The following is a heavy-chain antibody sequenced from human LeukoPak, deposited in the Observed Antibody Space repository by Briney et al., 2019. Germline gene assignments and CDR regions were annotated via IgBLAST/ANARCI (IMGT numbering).Heavy chain of an antibody. Sequence: ASVKVSCKASGYTFTSYAMNWVRQAPGQGLEWMGWINTNTGNPTYAQGFTGRFVFSLDTSVSTAYLQISSLKAEDTAVYYCARDVLLWFGEFKNWFDPWGQGTLVTVSS. CDR3: ARDVLLWFGEFKNWFDP. CDR1: GYTFTSYA. V-gene: IGHV7-4-1*02. D-gene: IGHD3-10*01. CDR2: INTNTGNP. J-gene: IGHJ5*02.